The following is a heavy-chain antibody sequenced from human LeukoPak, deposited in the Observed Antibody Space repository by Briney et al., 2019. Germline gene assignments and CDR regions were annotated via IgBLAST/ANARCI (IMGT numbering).Heavy chain of an antibody. Sequence: GESLKFSCKGSGYSFSSYWIAWVRQMPGKGLKWMGIIYPGDTDTRYSPSFEGQVTISVDKSISTAYLQWSSLKASDTAIYYCARRSVATQTYYSCYGMDVWGQGTTVTVSS. V-gene: IGHV5-51*01. CDR2: IYPGDTDT. CDR1: GYSFSSYW. CDR3: ARRSVATQTYYSCYGMDV. D-gene: IGHD5-12*01. J-gene: IGHJ6*02.